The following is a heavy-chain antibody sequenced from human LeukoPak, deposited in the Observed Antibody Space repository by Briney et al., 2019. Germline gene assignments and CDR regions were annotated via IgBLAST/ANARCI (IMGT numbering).Heavy chain of an antibody. V-gene: IGHV3-30*02. J-gene: IGHJ4*02. CDR1: GFTFSSYG. CDR2: IRYDGSNK. Sequence: GGSLRLSCAASGFTFSSYGMHWARQAPGKGLEWVAFIRYDGSNKYYADSVKGRFTISRDNSKSTLYLQMNSLIAEDTAVYFCEKDFYESRGYYHDYWGPGTLVTASS. D-gene: IGHD3-22*01. CDR3: EKDFYESRGYYHDY.